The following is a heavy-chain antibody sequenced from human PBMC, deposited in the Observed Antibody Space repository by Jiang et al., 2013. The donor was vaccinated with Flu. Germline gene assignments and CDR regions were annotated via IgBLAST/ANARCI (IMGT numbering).Heavy chain of an antibody. D-gene: IGHD4-23*01. J-gene: IGHJ4*02. Sequence: CKASGYTFGRYNMHWVRQAPGQGLGWVGWINVGNGDTKYSHKIQGRVTIRMDISAATGYMELSSLRSDDTAVYYCAKDGASTGNHDYWGQGTLVTVSS. CDR3: AKDGASTGNHDY. V-gene: IGHV1-3*01. CDR2: INVGNGDT. CDR1: GYTFGRYN.